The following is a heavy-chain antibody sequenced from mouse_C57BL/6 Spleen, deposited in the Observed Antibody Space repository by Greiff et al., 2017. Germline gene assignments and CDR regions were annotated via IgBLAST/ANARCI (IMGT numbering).Heavy chain of an antibody. CDR3: ARRDYDAGAMDY. CDR2: ISSGGSYT. D-gene: IGHD2-4*01. V-gene: IGHV5-6*01. CDR1: GFTFSSYG. Sequence: EVQVVESGGDLVKPGGSLKLSCAASGFTFSSYGMSWVRQTPDKRLEWVATISSGGSYTYYPDSVKGRFTISRDNAKNTLYLQMSSLKSEDTAMYYCARRDYDAGAMDYWGQGTSVTVSS. J-gene: IGHJ4*01.